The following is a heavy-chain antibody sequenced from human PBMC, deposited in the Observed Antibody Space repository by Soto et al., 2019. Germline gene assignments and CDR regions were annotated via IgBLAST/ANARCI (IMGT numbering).Heavy chain of an antibody. CDR2: IYYSGST. CDR3: ARAGDYDFWSGYSNDAFDI. CDR1: SGSMSGYY. Sequence: SETLSLTCTVSSGSMSGYYWNWIRQPPGKGLEWIGYIYYSGSTNYNPSLKSRVTISVDTSKNQFSLKLSSVTAADTAVYYRARAGDYDFWSGYSNDAFDIWGQGTMVTVS. J-gene: IGHJ3*02. D-gene: IGHD3-3*01. V-gene: IGHV4-59*01.